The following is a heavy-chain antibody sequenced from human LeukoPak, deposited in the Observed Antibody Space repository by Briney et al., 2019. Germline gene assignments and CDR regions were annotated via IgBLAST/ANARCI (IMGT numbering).Heavy chain of an antibody. J-gene: IGHJ4*02. D-gene: IGHD3-3*01. CDR1: GFTFSSYG. Sequence: GRSLRLSCAASGFTFSSYGMHWVRQAPGKGLEWVSDIWYDGSNKYHADSVKGRFTISRDNSKNTLDLQMNSLRAEDTAVYYCARDRSYDFWSGYSTPDYWGQGTLVTVSS. V-gene: IGHV3-33*01. CDR3: ARDRSYDFWSGYSTPDY. CDR2: IWYDGSNK.